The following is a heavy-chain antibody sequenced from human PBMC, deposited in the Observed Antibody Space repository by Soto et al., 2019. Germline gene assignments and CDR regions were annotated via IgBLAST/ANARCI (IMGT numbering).Heavy chain of an antibody. D-gene: IGHD2-2*01. CDR2: ISLYSDGT. V-gene: IGHV1-18*01. CDR3: ARVVPGAEAWFGP. Sequence: ASVKVPCRTSGYTFSNDGITWVRQAPGQPLEWLGWISLYSDGTNYAQKFQGRVSMTTDTSTTTAYMELRSLRSDDTAVYYCARVVPGAEAWFGPWGQGTLVTVSS. J-gene: IGHJ5*02. CDR1: GYTFSNDG.